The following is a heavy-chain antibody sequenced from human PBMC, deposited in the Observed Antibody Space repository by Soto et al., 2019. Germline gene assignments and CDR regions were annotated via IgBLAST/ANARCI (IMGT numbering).Heavy chain of an antibody. CDR2: INHSGST. CDR1: GGSFSAYY. D-gene: IGHD6-19*01. Sequence: SETLSLTCAVSGGSFSAYYWSWIRQPPGKGLEWIGEINHSGSTNYNPSLKSRVTISVDTSKNQFSLKLSSVTAADTAVYYCARDRPPDSSGWYGWFDPWGQGTPVTVSS. V-gene: IGHV4-34*01. CDR3: ARDRPPDSSGWYGWFDP. J-gene: IGHJ5*02.